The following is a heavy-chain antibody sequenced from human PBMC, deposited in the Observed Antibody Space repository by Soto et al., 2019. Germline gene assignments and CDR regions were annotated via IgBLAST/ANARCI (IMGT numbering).Heavy chain of an antibody. V-gene: IGHV1-3*01. D-gene: IGHD1-26*01. CDR1: GYTFTSYA. CDR3: ARSLGKNWFDP. CDR2: INAGNGNT. J-gene: IGHJ5*02. Sequence: ASVKVSCKDSGYTFTSYAMHWVRQAPGQRLEWMGWINAGNGNTKYSQKFQGRVTITRDTSASTAYMELSSLRSEDTAVYYCARSLGKNWFDPWGQGTLVTVSS.